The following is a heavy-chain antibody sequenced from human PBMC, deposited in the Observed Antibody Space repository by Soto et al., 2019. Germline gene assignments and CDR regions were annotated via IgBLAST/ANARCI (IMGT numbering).Heavy chain of an antibody. D-gene: IGHD5-12*01. CDR3: TMSSFYDSFMWLDI. Sequence: QVQLVQSGAEVKKPGASVKVSCKASGYSFTSYFSYWVRQARGQGLEWMALINPSGDSTSYAQKYQGRVTMTRDTATRTVYMGLRSLRPEDTAGYYCTMSSFYDSFMWLDIWGQGTMVTVSS. CDR1: GYSFTSYF. J-gene: IGHJ3*02. V-gene: IGHV1-46*01. CDR2: INPSGDST.